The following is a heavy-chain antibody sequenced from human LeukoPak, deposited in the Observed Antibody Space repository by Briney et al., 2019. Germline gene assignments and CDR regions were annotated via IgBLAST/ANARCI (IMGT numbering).Heavy chain of an antibody. Sequence: GESLKISCKGSGYSFTSYWIGWVRQMPGKGLEWMGIIYPGDSDTRYSPSFQGQVTISADKSISTAYLQWSSLKASDTAMYYCVRLTYDFWSGYSPYYYYYGMDVWGQGTTVTVSS. CDR2: IYPGDSDT. V-gene: IGHV5-51*01. D-gene: IGHD3-3*01. CDR3: VRLTYDFWSGYSPYYYYYGMDV. CDR1: GYSFTSYW. J-gene: IGHJ6*02.